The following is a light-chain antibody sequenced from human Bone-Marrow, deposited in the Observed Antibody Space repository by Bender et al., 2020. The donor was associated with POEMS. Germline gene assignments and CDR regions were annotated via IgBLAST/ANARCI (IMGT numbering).Light chain of an antibody. J-gene: IGLJ2*01. CDR1: SSDVGDYKF. Sequence: QSALTQPASVSGSPGQSITFSCTGTSSDVGDYKFVSWYQQHPGEVPKLIIFEDTKRPSGVSNRFSASKSGNTASLTISGLQAEDEADYYCCSYAGSSTVIFGGGTKLTVL. CDR2: EDT. V-gene: IGLV2-23*01. CDR3: CSYAGSSTVI.